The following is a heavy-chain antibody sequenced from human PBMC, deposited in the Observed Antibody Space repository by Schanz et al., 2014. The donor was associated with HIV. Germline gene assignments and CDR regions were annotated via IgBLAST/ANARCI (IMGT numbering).Heavy chain of an antibody. CDR2: ISAHNGDT. V-gene: IGHV1-18*01. Sequence: VQLVQSRGEVKKPGASVKVSCKASGYSFTNFDVSWVRQAPGQGLEWMGWISAHNGDTNYAQKFQGRITLTTDSTTYPACHELRSLTSDDTSVYYCPRNYTTWNRHFDYWGQGTLVTVSP. D-gene: IGHD1-1*01. J-gene: IGHJ4*02. CDR1: GYSFTNFD. CDR3: PRNYTTWNRHFDY.